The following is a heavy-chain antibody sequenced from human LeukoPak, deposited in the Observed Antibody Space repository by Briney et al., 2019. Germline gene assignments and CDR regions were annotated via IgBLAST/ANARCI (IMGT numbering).Heavy chain of an antibody. CDR3: ARGAADYDSSGFVDY. V-gene: IGHV4-34*01. D-gene: IGHD3-22*01. Sequence: SETLSLTCAVYGGSFSGYYWSWIRQPPGKGLEWIGEINHSGSTNYNPSLKSRVTISVDTSKNQFSLKLSSVTAADTAVYYCARGAADYDSSGFVDYWGQGTLVTVSS. CDR2: INHSGST. J-gene: IGHJ4*02. CDR1: GGSFSGYY.